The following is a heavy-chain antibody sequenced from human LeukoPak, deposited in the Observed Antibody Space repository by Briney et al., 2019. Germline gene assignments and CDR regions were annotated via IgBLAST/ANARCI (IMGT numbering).Heavy chain of an antibody. CDR3: ARAAPAAAALL. CDR1: GGSFSGYY. D-gene: IGHD6-13*01. Sequence: SETLSLTCAVYGGSFSGYYWSWIRQPPGTGLEWIGYMFYSGTTNYNPSLKSRVTMSIDTSKNQFSLKLRFVTAADTARYFCARAAPAAAALLWGQGTLVTVSS. CDR2: MFYSGTT. J-gene: IGHJ4*02. V-gene: IGHV4-34*11.